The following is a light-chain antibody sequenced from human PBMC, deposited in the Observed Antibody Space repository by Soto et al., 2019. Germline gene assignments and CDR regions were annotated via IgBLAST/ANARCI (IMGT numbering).Light chain of an antibody. CDR2: DVS. J-gene: IGLJ1*01. CDR1: SSDVGGYKY. V-gene: IGLV2-14*01. Sequence: QSVLTQPASVSGSPGQSITISCTGTSSDVGGYKYVSWYQQHPGKAPKVMIYDVSNRPSGVSDRFSGSKSGNTASLTISGLQAEDEADYYCSSYTSRSTLVFGTGTKVTVL. CDR3: SSYTSRSTLV.